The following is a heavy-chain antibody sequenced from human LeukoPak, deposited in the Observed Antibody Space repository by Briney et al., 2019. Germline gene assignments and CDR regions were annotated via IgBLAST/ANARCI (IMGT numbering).Heavy chain of an antibody. V-gene: IGHV3-30-3*01. CDR2: ISYDGSNK. Sequence: GASLRLSCAASGFTFSNYAMSWVRQAPGKGLEWVAVISYDGSNKYYADSVKGRFTISRDNSKNTLYLQMNSLRAEDTAVYYCVRSVDSSGYYPYYFDYWGQGTLVTVSS. D-gene: IGHD3-22*01. J-gene: IGHJ4*02. CDR3: VRSVDSSGYYPYYFDY. CDR1: GFTFSNYA.